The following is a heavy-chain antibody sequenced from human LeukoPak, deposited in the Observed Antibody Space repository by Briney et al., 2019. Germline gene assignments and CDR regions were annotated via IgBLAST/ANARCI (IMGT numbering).Heavy chain of an antibody. Sequence: GGSLRLSCVASGFSLSGYWMYWVRQAPGKGLMYISRNNGDGSTTNYADVVKGRFTMSGDNVKNTLYLQMNSLRVEDTAVYYCARDPRNVGLAPWGQGTLVTVSS. CDR2: NNGDGSTT. CDR1: GFSLSGYW. J-gene: IGHJ5*02. CDR3: ARDPRNVGLAP. D-gene: IGHD2-15*01. V-gene: IGHV3-74*01.